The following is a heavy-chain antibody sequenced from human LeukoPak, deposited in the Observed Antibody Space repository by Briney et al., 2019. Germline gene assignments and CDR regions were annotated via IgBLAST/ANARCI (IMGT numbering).Heavy chain of an antibody. D-gene: IGHD3-10*01. J-gene: IGHJ4*02. V-gene: IGHV4-59*08. CDR3: ARLVDYYGSGSYYFDY. Sequence: PSETLSLTCTVSGGSISSYYWSWIRQPPGKGLEWMGYIHYSGSTNHNPSLKSRVIIFAGTSNHKFSLKLSSVTAADTSVYYCARLVDYYGSGSYYFDYWGQGTLVTVSS. CDR1: GGSISSYY. CDR2: IHYSGST.